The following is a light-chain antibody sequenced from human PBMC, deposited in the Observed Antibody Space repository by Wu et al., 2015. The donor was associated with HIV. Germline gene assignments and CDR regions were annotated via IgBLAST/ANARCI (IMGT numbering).Light chain of an antibody. CDR1: QSVSGSF. J-gene: IGKJ2*01. CDR3: QQYGRSPFT. Sequence: EIVLEQSPATLSLSPGERATLSCRASQSVSGSFLAWYRQKPGQAPRLLIYGASSRATGIPDRFSGSGSGTDFTLTISRLDPEDFAVYYCQQYGRSPFTFGQGTKLEIK. V-gene: IGKV3-20*01. CDR2: GAS.